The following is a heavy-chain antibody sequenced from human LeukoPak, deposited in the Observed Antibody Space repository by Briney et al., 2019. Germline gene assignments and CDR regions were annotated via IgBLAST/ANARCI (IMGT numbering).Heavy chain of an antibody. CDR2: MNPNSGNT. J-gene: IGHJ4*02. D-gene: IGHD2-21*01. CDR1: GYTFTSYD. Sequence: ASVKVSCKASGYTFTSYDINWVREAAGQGLEWLGWMNPNSGNTGYAQKFQGRVTMTRNTSISTAYMELSNLRSEDTAVYYCARVAGNCGGDCYRLLYWGQGTLVTVSS. CDR3: ARVAGNCGGDCYRLLY. V-gene: IGHV1-8*01.